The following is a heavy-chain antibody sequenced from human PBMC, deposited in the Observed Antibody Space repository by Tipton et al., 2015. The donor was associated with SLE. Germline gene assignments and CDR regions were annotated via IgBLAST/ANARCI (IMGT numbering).Heavy chain of an antibody. CDR1: GGSISSYY. CDR2: IYYNGKT. CDR3: ARTLDALDI. J-gene: IGHJ3*02. Sequence: GLVKPSETLSLTCSVSGGSISSYYWSWIRQPPAKGLEWIGFIYYNGKTNYNSSLESRVAISMDTSKNQFSLKLTAVTAADTAVYYCARTLDALDIWGQGTMVTVSS. V-gene: IGHV4-59*12.